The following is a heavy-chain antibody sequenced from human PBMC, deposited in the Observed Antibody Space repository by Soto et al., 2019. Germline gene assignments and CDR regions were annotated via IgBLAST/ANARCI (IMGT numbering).Heavy chain of an antibody. CDR3: AKDDLYDSSGYALDY. V-gene: IGHV3-30*18. Sequence: QVQLVESGGGVVQPGRSLRLSCAASGFTFSSYGMHWVRQAPGKGLVWVAVISYDGSNKYYADSVKGRFTISRDNSKNTLYLQMNSLRAEDTAVYYCAKDDLYDSSGYALDYWGQGTLVTVCS. J-gene: IGHJ4*02. CDR1: GFTFSSYG. CDR2: ISYDGSNK. D-gene: IGHD3-22*01.